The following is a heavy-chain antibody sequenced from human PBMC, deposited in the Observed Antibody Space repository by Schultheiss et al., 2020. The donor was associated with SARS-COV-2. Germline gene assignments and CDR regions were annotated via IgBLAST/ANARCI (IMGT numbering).Heavy chain of an antibody. Sequence: ASVKVSCKASGYTFTGYYMHWVRQAPGQGLEWMGWINPNSGGTNYAQKFQGRVTMTTDTSTSTAYMELRSLRSDDTAVYYCARVLGYSYGSTNFDYWGQGTLVTVSS. CDR3: ARVLGYSYGSTNFDY. D-gene: IGHD5-18*01. CDR2: INPNSGGT. V-gene: IGHV1-2*02. CDR1: GYTFTGYY. J-gene: IGHJ4*02.